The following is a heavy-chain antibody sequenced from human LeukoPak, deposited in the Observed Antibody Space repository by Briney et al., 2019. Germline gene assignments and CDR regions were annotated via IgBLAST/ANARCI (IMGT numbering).Heavy chain of an antibody. CDR2: ISYSGNT. Sequence: SETLSLTCTVSGGSISSSSYYWGWIRQPPGKGLEWIGYISYSGNTNYNPSLKSRLTISVDTSKNQFSLKLTSVTAADTAVYYCARHRTSGWGLDYWGPGILVTVSS. CDR3: ARHRTSGWGLDY. V-gene: IGHV4-61*05. D-gene: IGHD6-19*01. CDR1: GGSISSSSYY. J-gene: IGHJ4*02.